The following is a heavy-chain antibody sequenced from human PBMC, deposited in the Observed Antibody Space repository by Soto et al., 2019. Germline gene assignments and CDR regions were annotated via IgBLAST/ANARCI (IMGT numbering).Heavy chain of an antibody. CDR2: IKSDGSTT. CDR1: GFTFSNNW. Sequence: GGSLRLSCAASGFTFSNNWIHWVRQAPGKGLVWVSGIKSDGSTTTYADSVKGRFTISRDNAKNTLYLQMNSLRAEDTAVYYCASAAPFNYGGNAGFDFWGQGTLVTVSS. V-gene: IGHV3-74*03. CDR3: ASAAPFNYGGNAGFDF. D-gene: IGHD4-17*01. J-gene: IGHJ4*02.